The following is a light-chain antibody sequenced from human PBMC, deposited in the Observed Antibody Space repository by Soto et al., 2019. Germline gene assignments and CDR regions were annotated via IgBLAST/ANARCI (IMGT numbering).Light chain of an antibody. CDR2: GTS. J-gene: IGKJ1*01. CDR1: QSLSRY. CDR3: QQYVSWA. V-gene: IGKV3-20*01. Sequence: EIVLTQSPATLSLSPGERATLSCRASQSLSRYLAWYQHKPGQAPRLLIYGTSSRATGIPDRFSGSGSGTDFTLTISRLEPEDSAIYYCQQYVSWAFGQGTKVEI.